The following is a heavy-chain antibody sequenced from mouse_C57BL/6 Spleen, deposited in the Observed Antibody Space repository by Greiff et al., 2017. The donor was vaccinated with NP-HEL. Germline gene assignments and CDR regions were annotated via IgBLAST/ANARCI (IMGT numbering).Heavy chain of an antibody. Sequence: QVQLKQSGPELVKPGASVKISCKASGYAFSSSWMNWVKQRPGKGLEWIGRIYPGDGDTNYNGKFKGKATLTADKSSSTAYMQLSSLTSEDSAVYFCASYGDYDAMDYWGQGTSVTVSS. V-gene: IGHV1-82*01. J-gene: IGHJ4*01. D-gene: IGHD2-13*01. CDR2: IYPGDGDT. CDR1: GYAFSSSW. CDR3: ASYGDYDAMDY.